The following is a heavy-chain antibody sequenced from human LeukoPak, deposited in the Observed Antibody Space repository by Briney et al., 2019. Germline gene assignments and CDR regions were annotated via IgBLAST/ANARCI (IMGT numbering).Heavy chain of an antibody. CDR3: ARQSKRLGYCSSTSCKRENYYYYYMDV. CDR2: INHSGST. D-gene: IGHD2-2*01. Sequence: PSETLSLTCAVYGGSFSGYYWSWIRQPPGKGLEWIGEINHSGSTNYNPSLKSRVTISVDTSKNQFSLKLSSVTAADTAVYYCARQSKRLGYCSSTSCKRENYYYYYMDVWGKGTTVTISS. J-gene: IGHJ6*03. CDR1: GGSFSGYY. V-gene: IGHV4-34*01.